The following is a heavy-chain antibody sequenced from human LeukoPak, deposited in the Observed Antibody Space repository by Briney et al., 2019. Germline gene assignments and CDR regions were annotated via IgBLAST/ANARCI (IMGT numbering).Heavy chain of an antibody. J-gene: IGHJ4*02. V-gene: IGHV3-21*01. CDR3: ARDRSAPPSDY. Sequence: GGSLRLSCAASGFTFSSYNMNWVRQAPGKGLEWVSSISTSGNYIYYADSVKGRFTISRDNAKNSLYLQMNSLRAEDTAVYYCARDRSAPPSDYWGQGTLVTVSS. CDR1: GFTFSSYN. CDR2: ISTSGNYI.